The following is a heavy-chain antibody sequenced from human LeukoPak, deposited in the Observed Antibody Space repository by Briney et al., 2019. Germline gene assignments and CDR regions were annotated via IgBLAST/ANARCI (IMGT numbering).Heavy chain of an antibody. J-gene: IGHJ3*02. CDR3: ARDADDAFDI. CDR2: INPNSGGT. V-gene: IGHV1-2*02. Sequence: ASVKVSCKASGYTFTGYYMHWVRQAPGQGLEWMGWINPNSGGTNYAQKFQGRVTMTRDTSISTAYRELSRLRSDDRAAYYCARDADDAFDIWGQGTMVTVSS. CDR1: GYTFTGYY.